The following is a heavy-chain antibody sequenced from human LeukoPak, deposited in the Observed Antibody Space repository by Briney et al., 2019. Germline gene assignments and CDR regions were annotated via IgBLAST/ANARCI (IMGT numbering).Heavy chain of an antibody. J-gene: IGHJ5*02. Sequence: PSETLSLTCSVSGGSISYYYWTWVRQSPGKGLEWIGQIYYTGSTYYNPSLKRRVTISVDTSRNQLSLNLTSVTAADTAVYYCARGGTYNDILSFDPWGQGTLVTVSS. CDR1: GGSISYYY. D-gene: IGHD3-9*01. CDR3: ARGGTYNDILSFDP. V-gene: IGHV4-59*01. CDR2: IYYTGST.